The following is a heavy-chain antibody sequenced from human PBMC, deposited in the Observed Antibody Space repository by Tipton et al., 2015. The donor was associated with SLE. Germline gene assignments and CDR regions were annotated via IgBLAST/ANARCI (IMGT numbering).Heavy chain of an antibody. D-gene: IGHD2-2*01. CDR3: ARVRYSTTWYDF. CDR2: INHTGGT. CDR1: GGSFSGYY. V-gene: IGHV4-34*01. Sequence: TLSLTCAVYGGSFSGYYWSWIRQPPGKGLEWIGEINHTGGTNYKLSLKSRITMSVDASKNQFSLKLNSVTAADTAVYYCARVRYSTTWYDFWGQGALVTVSS. J-gene: IGHJ5*01.